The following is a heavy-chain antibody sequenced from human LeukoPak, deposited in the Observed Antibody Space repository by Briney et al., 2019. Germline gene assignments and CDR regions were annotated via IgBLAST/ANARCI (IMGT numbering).Heavy chain of an antibody. CDR2: ISWNSGSI. CDR3: AKDSDYYGMDV. J-gene: IGHJ6*02. Sequence: PGGSLRLSCAASGFTFDDYAMHWVRQAPGKGLEWVSGISWNSGSIGCADSVKGRFTISRDNAKNSLYLQMNSLRAEDTALYYCAKDSDYYGMDVWGQGTTVTVSS. V-gene: IGHV3-9*01. CDR1: GFTFDDYA.